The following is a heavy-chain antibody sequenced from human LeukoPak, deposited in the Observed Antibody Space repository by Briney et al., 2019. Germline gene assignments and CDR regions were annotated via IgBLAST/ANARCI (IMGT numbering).Heavy chain of an antibody. D-gene: IGHD6-19*01. Sequence: XSXXXSWXRQAPGQGLEWMGGIIPIFGTANYAQKFQGRVTITADESTSTAYMELSSLRSEDTAVYYCARGSEVAVAGPVWYYYGMDVWGQGTTVTVSS. CDR1: XSXX. V-gene: IGHV1-69*01. J-gene: IGHJ6*02. CDR2: IIPIFGTA. CDR3: ARGSEVAVAGPVWYYYGMDV.